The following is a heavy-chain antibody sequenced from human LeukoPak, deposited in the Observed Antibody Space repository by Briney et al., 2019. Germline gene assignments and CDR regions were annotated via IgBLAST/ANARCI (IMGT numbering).Heavy chain of an antibody. V-gene: IGHV3-21*01. J-gene: IGHJ4*02. D-gene: IGHD6-13*01. CDR2: ISSSSSYI. Sequence: KTGGSLRLSCAASGFTFSNAYMNWVRQAPGKGLEWVSSISSSSSYIYYADSVKGRFTISRDNAKNSLYLQMNSLRAEDTAVYYCAREGAAAGIEYWGQGTLVTVSS. CDR1: GFTFSNAY. CDR3: AREGAAAGIEY.